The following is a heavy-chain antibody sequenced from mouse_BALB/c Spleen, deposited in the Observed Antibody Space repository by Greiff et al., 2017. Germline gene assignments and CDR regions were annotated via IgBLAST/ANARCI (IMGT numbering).Heavy chain of an antibody. CDR2: ISSGSSTI. V-gene: IGHV5-17*02. J-gene: IGHJ4*01. Sequence: EVQGVESGGGLVQPGGSRKLSCAASGFTFSSFGMHWVRQAPEKGLEWVAYISSGSSTIYYADTVKGRFTISRDNPKNTLFLQMTSLRSEDTAMYYCARSTEGAMDYWGQGTSVTVSS. CDR1: GFTFSSFG. CDR3: ARSTEGAMDY.